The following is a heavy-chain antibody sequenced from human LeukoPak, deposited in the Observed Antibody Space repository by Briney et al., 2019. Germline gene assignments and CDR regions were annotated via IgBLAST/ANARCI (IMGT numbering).Heavy chain of an antibody. D-gene: IGHD6-6*01. CDR3: ARGEQLVPGY. CDR2: IFYSGST. V-gene: IGHV4-59*12. CDR1: GGSISSYY. Sequence: SETLSLTCTVSGGSISSYYWSWIRQPPGKGLEWIGYIFYSGSTNYNPSLKSRVTISVDRSKNQFSLKLSSVTAADTAVYYCARGEQLVPGYWGQGTLVTVSS. J-gene: IGHJ4*02.